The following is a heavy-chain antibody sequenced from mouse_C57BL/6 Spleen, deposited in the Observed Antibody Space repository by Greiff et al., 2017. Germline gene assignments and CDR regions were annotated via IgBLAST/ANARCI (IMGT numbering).Heavy chain of an antibody. CDR3: ARIANYDYDEGNAMDY. CDR2: IWWDDDK. V-gene: IGHV8-8*01. D-gene: IGHD2-4*01. CDR1: GFSLSTFGMG. J-gene: IGHJ4*01. Sequence: QVTLKESGPGILQPSQTLSLTCSFSGFSLSTFGMGVGWIRQPSGKGLEWLAHIWWDDDKYYNQALESRPTISKDPSKNQVFPKIAHVDPADTATYDCARIANYDYDEGNAMDYWGQGTSVTVSS.